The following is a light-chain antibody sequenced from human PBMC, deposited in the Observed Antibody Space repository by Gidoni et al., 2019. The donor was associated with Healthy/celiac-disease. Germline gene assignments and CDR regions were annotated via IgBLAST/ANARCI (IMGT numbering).Light chain of an antibody. CDR2: AAS. CDR3: QQLNSYF. J-gene: IGKJ4*01. Sequence: DIQLTPSPSCLSASVGDRVTITSRASQCISSYLAWYQQKPGKAPKLLIYAASTLQRGVPSRFSGSGSGIEFTLTISSLQHEDFATYYCQQLNSYFFGGGTKVEIK. CDR1: QCISSY. V-gene: IGKV1-9*01.